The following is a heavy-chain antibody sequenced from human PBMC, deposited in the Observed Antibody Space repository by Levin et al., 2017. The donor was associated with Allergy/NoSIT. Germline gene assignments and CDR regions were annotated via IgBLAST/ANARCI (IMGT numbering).Heavy chain of an antibody. CDR1: GGPISDYY. CDR2: ISYTGTS. D-gene: IGHD2-15*01. CDR3: ARAGIKCRGGSCDDLTLAY. V-gene: IGHV4-59*13. Sequence: SETLSLTCTVSGGPISDYYWSWIRQPPGKGLEWIGFISYTGTSNYNPSLKSRVSISVDTSKNQFSLRLRSVTTADTAVYYCARAGIKCRGGSCDDLTLAYWGQGTLVSVSS. J-gene: IGHJ4*02.